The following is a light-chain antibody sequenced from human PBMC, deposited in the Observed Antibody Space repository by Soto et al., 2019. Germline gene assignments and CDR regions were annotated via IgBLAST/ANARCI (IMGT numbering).Light chain of an antibody. CDR2: DAS. CDR1: HDITNF. J-gene: IGKJ4*01. Sequence: IQMTQAPSSLSVSFFYRVTISSQASHDITNFLNWYQQKPGKAPKLLIYDASNLETGVPSRFSGSGSGTDFTFTISSLQPEDIATYYCQQYDNLPLTFGGGTKVDIK. V-gene: IGKV1-33*01. CDR3: QQYDNLPLT.